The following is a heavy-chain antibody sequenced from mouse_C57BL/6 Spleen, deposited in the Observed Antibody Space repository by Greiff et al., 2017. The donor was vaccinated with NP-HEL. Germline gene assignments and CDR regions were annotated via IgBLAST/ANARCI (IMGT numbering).Heavy chain of an antibody. J-gene: IGHJ2*01. D-gene: IGHD4-1*01. Sequence: EVMLVESGGDLVKPGGSLKLSCAASGFTFSSYGMSWVRQTPDKRLEWVATISSGGSYTYYPDSVKGRFTISRDNAKNTLYLQMSSLKSEDTAMYYCARHNGPKLGRFDYWGQGTTLTVSS. CDR2: ISSGGSYT. CDR1: GFTFSSYG. V-gene: IGHV5-6*02. CDR3: ARHNGPKLGRFDY.